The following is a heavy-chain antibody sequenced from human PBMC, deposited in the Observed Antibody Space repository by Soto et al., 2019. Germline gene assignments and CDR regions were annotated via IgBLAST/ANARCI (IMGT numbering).Heavy chain of an antibody. D-gene: IGHD4-17*01. CDR1: GGSISSGGYY. V-gene: IGHV4-31*03. CDR3: ARGGLYGDYFAFDI. CDR2: IYYSGST. Sequence: LSLTCTVSGGSISSGGYYWSWIRQHPGKGLEWIGYIYYSGSTYYNPSLKSRVTISVDTSKNQFSLKLSSVTAADTAVYYCARGGLYGDYFAFDIWGQGTMVTVSS. J-gene: IGHJ3*02.